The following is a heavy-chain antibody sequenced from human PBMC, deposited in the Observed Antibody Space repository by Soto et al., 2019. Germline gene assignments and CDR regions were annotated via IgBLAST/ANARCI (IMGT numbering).Heavy chain of an antibody. CDR1: GESISSSSYY. CDR3: ARQRTTVVTQAYFDH. Sequence: PSETLSLTCIVSGESISSSSYYWGWIRQPPGKGLEWIGSIYYSGRTYYNPSFKSRVTISIDTSKNQFSLKLSSVTATDTAVYYCARQRTTVVTQAYFDHWCPGALLTV. J-gene: IGHJ4*02. CDR2: IYYSGRT. V-gene: IGHV4-39*01. D-gene: IGHD2-21*02.